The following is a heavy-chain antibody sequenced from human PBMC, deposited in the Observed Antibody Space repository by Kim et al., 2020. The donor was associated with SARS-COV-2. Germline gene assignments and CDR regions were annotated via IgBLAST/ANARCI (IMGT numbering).Heavy chain of an antibody. Sequence: GGSLRLSCAASGFTFSSYAMSWVRQAPVKGLEWVSVISGRDGNTYYADSVKGRFTISRDNSKNTLFLQMNNLRAEDTAIYYCAKGESYYFGSGSPGYWGQGALVTVSS. CDR1: GFTFSSYA. CDR3: AKGESYYFGSGSPGY. D-gene: IGHD3-10*01. V-gene: IGHV3-23*01. J-gene: IGHJ4*02. CDR2: ISGRDGNT.